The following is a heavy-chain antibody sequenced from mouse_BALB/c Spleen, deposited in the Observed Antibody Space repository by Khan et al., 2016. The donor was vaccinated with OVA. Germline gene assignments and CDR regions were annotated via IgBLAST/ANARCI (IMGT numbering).Heavy chain of an antibody. Sequence: QVQLKESGAELARPGASVKLSCKASGYTFTDYYLNWVKQRTGQGLEWIGDIYPGSGNTYYNERFKGKATLTADKSSSTAYMQLSSLTSEDSAVYFCARSGTGSFAYWGQGTLVTVSA. CDR2: IYPGSGNT. V-gene: IGHV1-77*01. CDR1: GYTFTDYY. D-gene: IGHD4-1*01. CDR3: ARSGTGSFAY. J-gene: IGHJ3*01.